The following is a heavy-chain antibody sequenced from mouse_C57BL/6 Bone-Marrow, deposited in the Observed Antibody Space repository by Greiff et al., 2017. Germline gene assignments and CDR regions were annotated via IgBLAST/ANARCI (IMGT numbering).Heavy chain of an antibody. J-gene: IGHJ2*01. D-gene: IGHD2-4*01. CDR2: ISPRSGNT. CDR1: GYTFTSYG. Sequence: QVQLQQSGAELARPGASVKLSCKASGYTFTSYGISWVKQRTGQGLEWIGEISPRSGNTYYNEKFKGKATLTADKSSSTAYMELRSLTSEDSAVYFWAREMITQYYFDYWGQGTTLTVSS. V-gene: IGHV1-81*01. CDR3: AREMITQYYFDY.